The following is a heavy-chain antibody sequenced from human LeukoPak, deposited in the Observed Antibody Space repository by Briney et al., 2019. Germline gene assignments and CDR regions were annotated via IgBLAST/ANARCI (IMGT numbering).Heavy chain of an antibody. CDR2: ISGSGGDT. CDR1: GFTFSSYA. V-gene: IGHV3-23*01. Sequence: GGSLRLSCAASGFTFSSYAVSWVRQAPGKGLEWVSAISGSGGDTSYADSVKGRFTISRDNSKNTLYLQMNSLRAEDTAIYYCAKERSLGTWLGDYWGQGTLVTVSS. D-gene: IGHD5-12*01. J-gene: IGHJ4*02. CDR3: AKERSLGTWLGDY.